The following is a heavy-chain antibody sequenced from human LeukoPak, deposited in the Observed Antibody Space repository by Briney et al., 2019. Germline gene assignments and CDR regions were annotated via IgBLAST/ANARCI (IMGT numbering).Heavy chain of an antibody. CDR1: GFTFSSYS. CDR3: AKEGEGHITMKALLTRDLDY. J-gene: IGHJ4*02. Sequence: PGGSLRLSCAASGFTFSSYSMNWVRQAPGKGLEWVSSISSSSSYIYYADSVKGRFTISRDNSKNTLYLQMNSLKAEDTAVYYCAKEGEGHITMKALLTRDLDYWGQGTLVTVSS. V-gene: IGHV3-21*04. D-gene: IGHD3-22*01. CDR2: ISSSSSYI.